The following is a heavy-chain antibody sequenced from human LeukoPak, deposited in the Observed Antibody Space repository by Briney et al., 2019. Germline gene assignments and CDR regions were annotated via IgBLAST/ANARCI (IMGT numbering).Heavy chain of an antibody. V-gene: IGHV3-66*01. J-gene: IGHJ5*02. CDR3: ARERYGGNSARWIDP. Sequence: GRSLRLSCAASGFTFDDYAMNWVRQAPGKGLEWVSVIYSGGSTYYADSVKGRFTISRDNSKNTLYLQMNSLRAEDTAVYYCARERYGGNSARWIDPWGQGTLVTVSS. D-gene: IGHD4-23*01. CDR2: IYSGGST. CDR1: GFTFDDYA.